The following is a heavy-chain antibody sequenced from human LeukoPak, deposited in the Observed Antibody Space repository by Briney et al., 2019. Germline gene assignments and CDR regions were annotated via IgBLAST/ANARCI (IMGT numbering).Heavy chain of an antibody. J-gene: IGHJ5*02. CDR2: ISAYNGNT. D-gene: IGHD2-2*01. Sequence: GASVKLSCKASGYTFTSYGISWVRQTPGQGLEWMGWISAYNGNTNYAQKLQGRVTMTTDTSTSTAYMELRSLRSDDTAVYYCARGRYCSSTSCSRGWFDPWGQGTLVTVSS. CDR3: ARGRYCSSTSCSRGWFDP. CDR1: GYTFTSYG. V-gene: IGHV1-18*01.